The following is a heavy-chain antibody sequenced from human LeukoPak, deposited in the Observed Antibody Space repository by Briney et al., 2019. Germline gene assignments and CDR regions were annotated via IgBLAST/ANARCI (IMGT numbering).Heavy chain of an antibody. CDR2: MNPNSGNT. CDR1: GYTFTSYD. V-gene: IGHV1-8*01. CDR3: ARGLAAAGTFHFDL. D-gene: IGHD6-13*01. Sequence: ASVKVSCKASGYTFTSYDINWVRQATGQGLEWMGWMNPNSGNTGYAQKFQGRVTMTRNTSISTAYMELSSLRSEDTAVYYCARGLAAAGTFHFDLWGRGTLVTVSS. J-gene: IGHJ2*01.